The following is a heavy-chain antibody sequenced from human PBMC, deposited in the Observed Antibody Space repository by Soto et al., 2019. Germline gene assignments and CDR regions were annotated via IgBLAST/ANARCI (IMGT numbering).Heavy chain of an antibody. V-gene: IGHV3-64*01. CDR3: ARAIWGSSWYRDGYFQH. Sequence: HPGGSLRLSCAASGFTFSSYAMHWVRQAPGKGLEYVSAISSNGGSTYYANSVKGRFTISRDNSKNTLYLQMGSLRAEDMAVYYCARAIWGSSWYRDGYFQHWGQGTLVTVSS. CDR1: GFTFSSYA. CDR2: ISSNGGST. J-gene: IGHJ1*01. D-gene: IGHD6-13*01.